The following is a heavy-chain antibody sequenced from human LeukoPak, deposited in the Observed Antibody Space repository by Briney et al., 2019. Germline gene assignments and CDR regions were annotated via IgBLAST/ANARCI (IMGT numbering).Heavy chain of an antibody. CDR1: GGSISNYY. CDR3: ATQEGGFDP. D-gene: IGHD1-26*01. Sequence: SETLSLTCTVSGGSISNYYWSWIRQPPGKGLEWIGYIHYSGSTNYNPSLKSRLTISVATSKNQFSLKLTSVTAADTAVYYGATQEGGFDPWGQRSLVTVSS. J-gene: IGHJ5*02. CDR2: IHYSGST. V-gene: IGHV4-59*08.